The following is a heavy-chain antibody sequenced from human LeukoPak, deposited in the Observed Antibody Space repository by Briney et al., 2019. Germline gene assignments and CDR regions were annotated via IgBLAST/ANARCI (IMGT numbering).Heavy chain of an antibody. D-gene: IGHD3-22*01. CDR1: GFTFSSYA. V-gene: IGHV3-23*01. J-gene: IGHJ4*02. CDR2: ISGSGGST. CDR3: AKEGRYYDSSGYYYERKAVFDY. Sequence: PGGSLRLSCAASGFTFSSYAMSWVRQAPGKGLEWVSAISGSGGSTCYADSVKGRFTISRDNSKNTLYLQMNSLRAEDTAVYYCAKEGRYYDSSGYYYERKAVFDYWGQGTLVTVSS.